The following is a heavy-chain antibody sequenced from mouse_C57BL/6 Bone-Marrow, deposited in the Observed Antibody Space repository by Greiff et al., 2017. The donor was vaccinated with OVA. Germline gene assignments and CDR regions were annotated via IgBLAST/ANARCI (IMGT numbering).Heavy chain of an antibody. CDR2: IDPENGDT. D-gene: IGHD2-5*01. CDR3: TPYYSNYDYAMDY. V-gene: IGHV14-4*01. CDR1: GFNIKDDY. Sequence: VQLKQSGAELVRPGASVKLSCTASGFNIKDDYMHWVKQRPEQGREWIGWIDPENGDTEYASKFQGKATITADTSSNTAYLQLSSLTSEDTAVYYCTPYYSNYDYAMDYWGQGTSVTVSS. J-gene: IGHJ4*01.